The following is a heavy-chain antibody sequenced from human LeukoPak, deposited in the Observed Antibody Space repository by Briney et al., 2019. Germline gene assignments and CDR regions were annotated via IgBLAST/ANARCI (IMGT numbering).Heavy chain of an antibody. CDR3: ARPMNGSERRSKANWFAP. J-gene: IGHJ5*02. CDR1: GGSFSGYY. CDR2: INHSGST. D-gene: IGHD3-10*01. Sequence: ASETLSLTCAVYGGSFSGYYWSWIREPPGKGLEWIGEINHSGSTNYKPSLKSRVTISVDKSKNQLSLKLSSVTAADTAVYYCARPMNGSERRSKANWFAPWGQGTLVTVSS. V-gene: IGHV4-34*01.